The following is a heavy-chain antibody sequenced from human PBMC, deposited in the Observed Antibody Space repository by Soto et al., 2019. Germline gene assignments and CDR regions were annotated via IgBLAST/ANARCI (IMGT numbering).Heavy chain of an antibody. CDR1: GGSISSGGYY. D-gene: IGHD3-9*01. Sequence: SETLSLTCTVSGGSISSGGYYWGWIRQHPGKGLEWIGYIYYSGSTYYNPSLKSRVTISVDTSKNQFSLKLSSVTAADTAVYYCARISRYFDWLPQFDYWGQGTLVTVSS. CDR2: IYYSGST. J-gene: IGHJ4*02. V-gene: IGHV4-31*03. CDR3: ARISRYFDWLPQFDY.